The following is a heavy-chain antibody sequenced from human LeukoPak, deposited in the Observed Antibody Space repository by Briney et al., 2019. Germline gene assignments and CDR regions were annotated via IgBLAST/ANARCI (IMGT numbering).Heavy chain of an antibody. J-gene: IGHJ6*02. CDR3: ARDQRGGRFGYYYYGMDV. CDR1: GFTLSRHT. D-gene: IGHD1-26*01. CDR2: ITSSSIYK. V-gene: IGHV3-21*04. Sequence: GGSLRLSCAASGFTLSRHTMTWVRQAPGKGLEWVSAITSSSIYKYFADSVKGRFAISRDNARNSLYLEMDSLRAEDTAVYYCARDQRGGRFGYYYYGMDVWGQGTTVTVSS.